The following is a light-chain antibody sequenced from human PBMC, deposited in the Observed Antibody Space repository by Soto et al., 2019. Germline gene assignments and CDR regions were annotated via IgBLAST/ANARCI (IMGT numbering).Light chain of an antibody. V-gene: IGKV3-20*01. J-gene: IGKJ1*01. CDR3: QQYGSTPRT. CDR1: QSVSTY. Sequence: EIVLTHSPATLSLSPGERATLSCRASQSVSTYLAWYQQKPGQAPRLLIYDASRRATGIPDRFSGSGSGTDFTLTISRLEPEDFAVYYCQQYGSTPRTFGQGTKVDIK. CDR2: DAS.